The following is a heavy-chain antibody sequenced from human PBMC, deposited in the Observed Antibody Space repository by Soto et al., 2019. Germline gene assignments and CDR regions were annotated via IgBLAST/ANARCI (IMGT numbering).Heavy chain of an antibody. CDR1: GGSLSGYY. Sequence: QVQLQQWGAGLLKPSETLSLTCAVNGGSLSGYYWSWIRQPPGKGLEWIGEIKDGGSTNYSPSLRGRVTISADTSKNQSSLRLNSVTAADTAVYFCARGQEGIVATHWYQGTLVTVS. J-gene: IGHJ4*02. CDR3: ARGQEGIVATH. D-gene: IGHD5-12*01. CDR2: IKDGGST. V-gene: IGHV4-34*01.